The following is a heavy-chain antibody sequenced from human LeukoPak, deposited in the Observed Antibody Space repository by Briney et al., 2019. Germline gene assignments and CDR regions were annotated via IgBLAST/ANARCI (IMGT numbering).Heavy chain of an antibody. CDR1: GFTFGSYA. J-gene: IGHJ4*02. D-gene: IGHD5-18*01. CDR3: GKTTTGYSSGQKPAWPVDS. V-gene: IGHV3-23*01. CDR2: IFDSGGSP. Sequence: GGSLRLSCEASGFTFGSYAMYWVRQAPGKGLECVAGIFDSGGSPHYADSVRGRFTISRDNSKNTVYLQINSLRADDTAVYYCGKTTTGYSSGQKPAWPVDSWGQGTLVTVSS.